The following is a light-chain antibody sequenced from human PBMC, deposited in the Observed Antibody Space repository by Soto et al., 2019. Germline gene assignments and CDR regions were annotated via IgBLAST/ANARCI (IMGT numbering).Light chain of an antibody. CDR2: TMS. Sequence: DIVMTQTPVSLPVTPGEPASISCRSSQSLLHSHDGNTYLDWYLQKPGQSPQLLFFTMSHRAAGVPDRFSVSGSGTDFTLKISRVEAEDVGVYYCLQRLDFPFTFGPGTRVDIK. CDR1: QSLLHSHDGNTY. CDR3: LQRLDFPFT. V-gene: IGKV2-40*01. J-gene: IGKJ3*01.